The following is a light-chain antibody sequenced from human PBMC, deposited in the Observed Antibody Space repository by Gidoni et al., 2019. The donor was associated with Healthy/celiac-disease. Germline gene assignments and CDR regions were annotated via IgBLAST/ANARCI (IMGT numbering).Light chain of an antibody. CDR2: GAS. CDR1: QSVSSSY. J-gene: IGKJ1*01. Sequence: EIVLTQSPGTLSLSPGERATLSCRASQSVSSSYLAWYQQKPGQAPRLLIYGASSRATGIPDRFSGSGSGTDFTLTISRLEPEVFAVYYCQQYGSSPPVPFGQGTKVEIK. V-gene: IGKV3-20*01. CDR3: QQYGSSPPVP.